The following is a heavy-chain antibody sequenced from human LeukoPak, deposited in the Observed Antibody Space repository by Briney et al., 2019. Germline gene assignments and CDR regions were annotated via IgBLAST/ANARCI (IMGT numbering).Heavy chain of an antibody. Sequence: SQTLSLTCAISGDSVSSHSATWNWIRQSPSRGLEWLGRTYYRSKLYNDYAVSVESRIVINPDTSKNHFSLQLNSVTPEDTAVYYCARGPFWLEGASDIWGLGTMVTVSS. D-gene: IGHD2/OR15-2a*01. CDR3: ARGPFWLEGASDI. CDR1: GDSVSSHSAT. J-gene: IGHJ3*02. V-gene: IGHV6-1*01. CDR2: TYYRSKLYN.